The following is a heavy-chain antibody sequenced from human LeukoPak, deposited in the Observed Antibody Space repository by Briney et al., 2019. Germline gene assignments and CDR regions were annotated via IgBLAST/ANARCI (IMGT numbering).Heavy chain of an antibody. V-gene: IGHV4-59*01. CDR1: GSSISSYY. CDR2: IYYSGTT. Sequence: SETLSLTCTVSGSSISSYYWSWIRQPPGKGLEWIGYIYYSGTTNYNPSLESRVTISIDTSKNHFSLKLRFVTPADTAVYYCARGPHVRLSPAAIDYWGQGTLVTVSS. D-gene: IGHD2-2*01. J-gene: IGHJ4*02. CDR3: ARGPHVRLSPAAIDY.